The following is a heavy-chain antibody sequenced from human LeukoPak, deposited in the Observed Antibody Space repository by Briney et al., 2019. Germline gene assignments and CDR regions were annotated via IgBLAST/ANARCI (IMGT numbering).Heavy chain of an antibody. J-gene: IGHJ4*02. V-gene: IGHV3-23*01. CDR1: GFTFSDAW. CDR3: ALAVAAAGDY. Sequence: GGSLRLSCAASGFTFSDAWMSWVRQAPGKGLEWVSAISGSGGSTYYADSVKGRFTISRDNSKNTLYLQMNSLRAEDTAVYYCALAVAAAGDYWGQGTLVTVSS. D-gene: IGHD6-19*01. CDR2: ISGSGGST.